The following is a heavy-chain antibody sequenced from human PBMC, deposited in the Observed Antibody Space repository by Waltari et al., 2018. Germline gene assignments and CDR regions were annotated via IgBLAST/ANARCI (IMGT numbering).Heavy chain of an antibody. CDR2: IYHSGGT. Sequence: QVQLQESGPGLVKPSETLSLTCTVSGYSISSRYYWGWIRQPPGKGLEWIGTIYHSGGTKYNPSLKSRVTISVDTSKNQFSLKLTSVTAADAAVYYCARLDRFSDYNWFDPWGHGTLVTVSS. CDR1: GYSISSRYY. D-gene: IGHD3-22*01. V-gene: IGHV4-38-2*02. J-gene: IGHJ5*02. CDR3: ARLDRFSDYNWFDP.